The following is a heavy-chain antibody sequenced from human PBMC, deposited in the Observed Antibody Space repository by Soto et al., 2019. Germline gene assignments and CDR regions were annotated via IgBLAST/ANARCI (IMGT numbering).Heavy chain of an antibody. Sequence: QVQLVQSGAEVKKPGSSVKVSCKASGGTFSSYTISWVRQAPGQGLEWMGRIIPILGIANYAQKFQGRVTITADKSTSTAYMELSSLRSEDTAVYYCARGIAAARTRYYYYYGMDVWGQGTTVTVSS. CDR3: ARGIAAARTRYYYYYGMDV. D-gene: IGHD6-13*01. CDR2: IIPILGIA. V-gene: IGHV1-69*02. J-gene: IGHJ6*02. CDR1: GGTFSSYT.